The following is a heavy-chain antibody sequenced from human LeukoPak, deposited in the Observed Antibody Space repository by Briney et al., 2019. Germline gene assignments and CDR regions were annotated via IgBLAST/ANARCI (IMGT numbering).Heavy chain of an antibody. CDR3: ARDLHGYSYGFGYFDY. Sequence: GGSLRLSCAASGFTFSSYGMSWVRQAPGKGLEWVSAVSSSGGTTYYADSVKGRFTISRDNSKNTLPLQMNSLRAEDTAIYYCARDLHGYSYGFGYFDYWGQGTLVTVSS. J-gene: IGHJ4*02. CDR1: GFTFSSYG. D-gene: IGHD5-18*01. CDR2: VSSSGGTT. V-gene: IGHV3-23*01.